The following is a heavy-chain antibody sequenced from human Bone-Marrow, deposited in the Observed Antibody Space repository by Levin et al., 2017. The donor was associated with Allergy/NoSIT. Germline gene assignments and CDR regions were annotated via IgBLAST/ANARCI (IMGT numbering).Heavy chain of an antibody. J-gene: IGHJ2*01. Sequence: SETLSLTCTVSGGSISSGSYYWTWIRQPAGKGLEWIGRIYSSGSTNYKASLKSRVTISVDTSENQFSLKLSSVTAADTAVYFCAAEKYHGSGSFYAPFDFWGRGTLVTVSS. CDR2: IYSSGST. CDR3: AAEKYHGSGSFYAPFDF. V-gene: IGHV4-61*02. CDR1: GGSISSGSYY. D-gene: IGHD3-10*01.